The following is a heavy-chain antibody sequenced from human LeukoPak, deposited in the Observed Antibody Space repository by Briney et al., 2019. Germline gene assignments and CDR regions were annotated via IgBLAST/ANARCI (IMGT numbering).Heavy chain of an antibody. D-gene: IGHD2-15*01. Sequence: PGGSLRLSCAASGFTFSSYAMHWVRQAPGKGLEYVSAISSNGGSTYYANSVKGGFTISRDNSKNMLYLEMHSLRPDDTALYYCARDATVGSAYFDLWGQGALVTVSS. V-gene: IGHV3-64*01. CDR3: ARDATVGSAYFDL. CDR2: ISSNGGST. CDR1: GFTFSSYA. J-gene: IGHJ4*02.